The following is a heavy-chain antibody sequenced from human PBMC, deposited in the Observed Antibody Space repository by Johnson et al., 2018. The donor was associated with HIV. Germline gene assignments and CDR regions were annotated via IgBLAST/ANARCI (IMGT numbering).Heavy chain of an antibody. J-gene: IGHJ3*01. CDR3: ARGVAMIVF. V-gene: IGHV3-20*04. D-gene: IGHD3-22*01. Sequence: VQLVESGGGLVQPGRSLRLSCAASGFTFDDYGMSWVRQAPGKGLEWVSTINWNGGSTYYADSVKGRFTISRENAKNSLYLQMDSLRAEDTAVYYCARGVAMIVFWGQGTMVTVSS. CDR2: INWNGGST. CDR1: GFTFDDYG.